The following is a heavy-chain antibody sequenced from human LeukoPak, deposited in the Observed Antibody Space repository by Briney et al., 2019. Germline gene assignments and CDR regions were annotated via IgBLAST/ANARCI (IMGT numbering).Heavy chain of an antibody. Sequence: GGSLRLSCAASGFTFNIHWMHWVRQAPGKVLVWVAGISGDGTDPKYAESVKGRFTISRDNGENTLYLQMNSLRNEDTALYYCARELGDMDVWGKGTTVTVSS. V-gene: IGHV3-74*01. J-gene: IGHJ6*03. D-gene: IGHD3-3*01. CDR1: GFTFNIHW. CDR3: ARELGDMDV. CDR2: ISGDGTDP.